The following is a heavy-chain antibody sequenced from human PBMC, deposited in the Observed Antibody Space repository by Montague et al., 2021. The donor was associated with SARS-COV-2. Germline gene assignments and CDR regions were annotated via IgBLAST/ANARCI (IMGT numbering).Heavy chain of an antibody. CDR2: IFHGGIT. CDR1: GGSISSYY. Sequence: SETLSLTCSVSGGSISSYYWSWIRQSPGKGLEWFGYIFHGGITXXXPSXKCRVTISVDMSKNQFSLQLNSVTAADSAVYYCARTEYNWNDWFDPWSQGTLVTVSS. CDR3: ARTEYNWNDWFDP. J-gene: IGHJ5*02. D-gene: IGHD1-20*01. V-gene: IGHV4-59*13.